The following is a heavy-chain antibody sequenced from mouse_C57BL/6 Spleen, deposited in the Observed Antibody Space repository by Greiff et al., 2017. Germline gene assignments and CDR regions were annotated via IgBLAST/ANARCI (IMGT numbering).Heavy chain of an antibody. V-gene: IGHV5-9-1*02. CDR2: ISSGGDYI. J-gene: IGHJ3*01. CDR3: TRDRDYYGSSPFAY. Sequence: DVMLVESGEGLVKPGGSLKLSCAASGFTFSSYAMSWVRQTPEKRLEWVAYISSGGDYIYYADTVKGRFTISRDNARNTLYLQMSSLKSEDTAMYYCTRDRDYYGSSPFAYWGQGTLVTVSA. CDR1: GFTFSSYA. D-gene: IGHD1-1*01.